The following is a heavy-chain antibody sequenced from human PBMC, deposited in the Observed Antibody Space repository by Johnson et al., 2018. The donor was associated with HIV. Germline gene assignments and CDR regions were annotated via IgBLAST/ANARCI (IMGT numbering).Heavy chain of an antibody. J-gene: IGHJ3*02. V-gene: IGHV3-20*04. D-gene: IGHD7-27*01. CDR3: ARDPTTHNSRLTGDFGAFDI. CDR1: GFTVSSNY. Sequence: VQVVESGGGLIQPGGSLRLSCAASGFTVSSNYMSWVRQAPGKGLEWVSGINWNGGSTSYADSVKGRFTISRDNAKNSLYLQINSLTVEDTALYYCARDPTTHNSRLTGDFGAFDIWGQGTVVTVSS. CDR2: INWNGGST.